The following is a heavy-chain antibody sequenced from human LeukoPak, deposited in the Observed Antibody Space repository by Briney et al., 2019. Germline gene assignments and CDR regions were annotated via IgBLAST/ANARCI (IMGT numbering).Heavy chain of an antibody. CDR2: INHSGST. V-gene: IGHV4-34*01. J-gene: IGHJ4*02. CDR3: ARDTMIVVAHYFDY. CDR1: GGSFSGYY. D-gene: IGHD3-22*01. Sequence: PSETLSLTCAVYGGSFSGYYWSRIRQPPGKGLEWIGEINHSGSTNYNPSLKSRVTISVDTSKNQFSLKLSSVTAADTAVYYCARDTMIVVAHYFDYWGQGTLVTVSS.